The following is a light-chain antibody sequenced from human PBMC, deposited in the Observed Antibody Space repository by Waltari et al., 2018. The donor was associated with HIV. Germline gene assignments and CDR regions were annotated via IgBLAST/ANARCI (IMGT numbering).Light chain of an antibody. V-gene: IGKV1-5*03. CDR2: KAS. Sequence: DIPMTQAHSTLSASIGDRVTIPCRASQSISSWLAWYQQKPGKAPKLLIYKASSLESGVPSRFSGSGSGTEVTLTISSLQPDDFATYYCQQYNSYPVTFGQGTKLEIK. CDR1: QSISSW. J-gene: IGKJ2*01. CDR3: QQYNSYPVT.